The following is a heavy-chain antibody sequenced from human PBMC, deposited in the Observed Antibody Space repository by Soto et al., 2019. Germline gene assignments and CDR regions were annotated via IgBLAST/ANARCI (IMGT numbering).Heavy chain of an antibody. D-gene: IGHD5-18*01. J-gene: IGHJ4*02. CDR2: INHSGST. CDR1: GGSFSGYY. V-gene: IGHV4-34*01. Sequence: QVQLQQWGAGLLKPSETLSLTCAVYGGSFSGYYWSWIRQPPGKGLEWIGEINHSGSTKYNPSLKSRVTISVDTSKNQFSLKLSSVTAADTAVYYCARGSPRGYSYGYPSFDYWGQGTLVTVSS. CDR3: ARGSPRGYSYGYPSFDY.